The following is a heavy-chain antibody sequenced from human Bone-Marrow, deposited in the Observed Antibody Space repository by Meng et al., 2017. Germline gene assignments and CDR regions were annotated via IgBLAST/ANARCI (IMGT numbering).Heavy chain of an antibody. V-gene: IGHV4-4*02. CDR2: FHHNRTT. CDR1: GAAASSGYC. CDR3: AASPGWWGIDS. D-gene: IGHD6-19*01. J-gene: IGHJ4*02. Sequence: RLQEGGPGLLKSSWHIPSSCCVAGAAASSGYCWTWHRPPPGKGLEWIGEFHHNRTTNYNPSLRMRVTISLDKTKNHFSLRLTTVAAADTAVYYCAASPGWWGIDSWGQGTLVTVSS.